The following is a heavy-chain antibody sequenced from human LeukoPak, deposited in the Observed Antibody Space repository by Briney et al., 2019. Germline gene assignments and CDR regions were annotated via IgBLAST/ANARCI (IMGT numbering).Heavy chain of an antibody. D-gene: IGHD1-1*01. CDR3: ARVGSGSYAVAG. CDR1: GGSINSLVL. V-gene: IGHV4-4*02. J-gene: IGHJ4*02. CDR2: MYLSGTT. Sequence: SETLSPTRPVSGGSINSLVLWGWVRQPPGKGLEWIGEMYLSGTTHSNPSVKSRVTISIDKSKNQFFLNLSSVTAADTAVYYCARVGSGSYAVAGWGQGTLVTVSS.